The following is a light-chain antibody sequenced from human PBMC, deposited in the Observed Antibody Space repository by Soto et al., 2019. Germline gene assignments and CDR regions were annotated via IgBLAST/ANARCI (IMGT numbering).Light chain of an antibody. CDR2: DVS. CDR3: CSYADNYSYV. Sequence: QSALTQPRSVSGSPGQSVTISCTGTSSDVGAYNYVSWYQQHPGKAPKLMTYDVSKRPSGVPDRFSGSKSGNTASLTISGLQAKDEADYYCCSYADNYSYVFGTGTKVTVL. V-gene: IGLV2-11*01. J-gene: IGLJ1*01. CDR1: SSDVGAYNY.